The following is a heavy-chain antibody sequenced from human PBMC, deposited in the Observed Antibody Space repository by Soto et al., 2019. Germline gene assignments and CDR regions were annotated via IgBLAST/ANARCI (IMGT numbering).Heavy chain of an antibody. J-gene: IGHJ4*02. CDR1: GFTFSNYV. CDR2: IRGRGDNT. V-gene: IGHV3-23*01. D-gene: IGHD3-3*01. CDR3: ARALDFWSAYFDY. Sequence: GGSLRLSCAASGFTFSNYVMSWVRQAPGKGLEWVSTIRGRGDNTYYADSVKGRFTISRDNSKNTLYLQLNSLRTEDTAVYYCARALDFWSAYFDYWGQGSLVTVSS.